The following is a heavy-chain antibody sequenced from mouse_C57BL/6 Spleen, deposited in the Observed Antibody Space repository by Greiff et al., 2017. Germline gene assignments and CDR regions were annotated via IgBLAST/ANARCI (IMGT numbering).Heavy chain of an antibody. V-gene: IGHV5-6*01. CDR2: ISSGGSYT. CDR3: ARLGSNWFAY. CDR1: GFTFSGYG. J-gene: IGHJ3*01. Sequence: EVQLVESGGDLMKPGGSLKLSCAASGFTFSGYGMSWVRQTPDKRLEWVATISSGGSYTYYPDSVKGRFTISRDNAKNTLYLQMSSLKSEDTAMYYCARLGSNWFAYWGQGTLVTVSA. D-gene: IGHD2-5*01.